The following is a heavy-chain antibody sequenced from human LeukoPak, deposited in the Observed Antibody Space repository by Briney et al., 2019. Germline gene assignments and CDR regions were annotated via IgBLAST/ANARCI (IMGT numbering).Heavy chain of an antibody. CDR1: GFTFSSYA. D-gene: IGHD3-3*02. V-gene: IGHV3-23*01. CDR2: ISGSGGSS. J-gene: IGHJ6*03. Sequence: GGSLRLSCAASGFTFSSYAMSWVRQAPGKGLEWVSVISGSGGSSYYANSVKGRFTISRDNSKNTLYLQMNSLRAEDTAIYYCAKGSAHYWSGYQYDYYYYMDVWGKGTTVTVSS. CDR3: AKGSAHYWSGYQYDYYYYMDV.